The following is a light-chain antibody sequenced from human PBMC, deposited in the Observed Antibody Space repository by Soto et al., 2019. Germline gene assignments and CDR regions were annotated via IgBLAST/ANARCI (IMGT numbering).Light chain of an antibody. V-gene: IGLV2-14*01. J-gene: IGLJ3*02. CDR1: SSDVGGYNY. CDR2: EVT. Sequence: QSALTQPASVSGSPGQSITISCTGTSSDVGGYNYVSWYQQHPGKVPKLMISEVTNRPSGVSDRFSGSKSGNTASLTISGLQTEDEADYYCSSYTSSITLVFGGGTKLTVL. CDR3: SSYTSSITLV.